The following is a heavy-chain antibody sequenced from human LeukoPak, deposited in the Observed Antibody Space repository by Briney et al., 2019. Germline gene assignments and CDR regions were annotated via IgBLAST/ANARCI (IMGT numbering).Heavy chain of an antibody. CDR1: GYTFTSYG. V-gene: IGHV1-18*01. J-gene: IGHJ1*01. CDR3: ARDHPWFGDFVEYFQH. D-gene: IGHD3-10*01. CDR2: ISAYNGNT. Sequence: ASVKVSCKASGYTFTSYGISWVRQAPGQGLEWMGWISAYNGNTNYAQKLQGRVTMTTDTSTSTAYMELRSLRSDDTAVYYCARDHPWFGDFVEYFQHWGQGTLVTVSS.